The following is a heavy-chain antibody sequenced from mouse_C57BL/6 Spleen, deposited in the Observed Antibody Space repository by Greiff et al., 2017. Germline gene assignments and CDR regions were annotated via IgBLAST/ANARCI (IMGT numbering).Heavy chain of an antibody. D-gene: IGHD1-1*01. Sequence: VQLQHPGAELVRPGSSVKLSCKASGYTFTSYWMDWVKQRPGQGLEWIGNIYPSDSETHYNQKFKDKATLTVDKSSSTAYMQLSSLTSEDSAVYYCARRRDYYGSIYFDYWGQGTTLTVSS. CDR3: ARRRDYYGSIYFDY. J-gene: IGHJ2*01. CDR2: IYPSDSET. V-gene: IGHV1-61*01. CDR1: GYTFTSYW.